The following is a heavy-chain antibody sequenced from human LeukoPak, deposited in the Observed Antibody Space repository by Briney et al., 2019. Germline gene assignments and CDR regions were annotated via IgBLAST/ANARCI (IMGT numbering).Heavy chain of an antibody. D-gene: IGHD3-22*01. V-gene: IGHV3-48*03. CDR3: ARPSSYYYDSSGPDAFDI. CDR1: GFTFSSYE. Sequence: PGGSLRLPCAASGFTFSSYEMNWVRQAPGKGLEWVSYISSSGSTIYYADSVKGRFTISRDNAKNSLYLQMNSLRAEDTAVCYCARPSSYYYDSSGPDAFDIWGQGTMVTVSS. J-gene: IGHJ3*02. CDR2: ISSSGSTI.